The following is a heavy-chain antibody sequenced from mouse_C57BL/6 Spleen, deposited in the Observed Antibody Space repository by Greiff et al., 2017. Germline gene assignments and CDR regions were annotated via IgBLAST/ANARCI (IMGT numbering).Heavy chain of an antibody. CDR2: IQPNSGST. CDR1: GYTFTSYW. J-gene: IGHJ1*03. Sequence: QVQLQQPGAELVKPGASVKLSCKASGYTFTSYWMHWVKQRPGQGLEWIGMIQPNSGSTNYNEKFKSKATLTVDKSSSTAYMQLSSLTSEDSAVYYCANCGSNYWYFDVWGTGTTVTVSS. CDR3: ANCGSNYWYFDV. V-gene: IGHV1-64*01. D-gene: IGHD1-1*01.